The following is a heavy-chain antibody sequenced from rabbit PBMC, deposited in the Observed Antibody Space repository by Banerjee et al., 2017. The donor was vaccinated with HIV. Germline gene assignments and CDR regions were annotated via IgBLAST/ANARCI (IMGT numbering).Heavy chain of an antibody. D-gene: IGHD1-1*01. V-gene: IGHV1S45*01. J-gene: IGHJ6*01. CDR1: GFDFSSNA. Sequence: QEQLEESGGDLVQPEGSLTLTCTASGFDFSSNAMCWVRQAPGKGLEWIACIYGGSGNTYYANWAKGRFTISKTSSTTVTLQMTSLTAADTATYFCARSTSSGSTLYYGMDLWGPGTLVTVS. CDR2: IYGGSGNT. CDR3: ARSTSSGSTLYYGMDL.